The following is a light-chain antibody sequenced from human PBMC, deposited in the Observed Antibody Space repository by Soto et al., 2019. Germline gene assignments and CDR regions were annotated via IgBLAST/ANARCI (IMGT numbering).Light chain of an antibody. J-gene: IGKJ1*01. CDR1: QSVSRN. CDR2: DAY. V-gene: IGKV3-15*01. CDR3: QQYNNWPRT. Sequence: EIVMTQSPATLSVSPGERATLSCRASQSVSRNVAWYQQTRGQAPRLLMFDAYTRATGIPARFSGSGSGTEFTLTISSLQSEDSEIYYCQQYNNWPRTLGQGTKVDI.